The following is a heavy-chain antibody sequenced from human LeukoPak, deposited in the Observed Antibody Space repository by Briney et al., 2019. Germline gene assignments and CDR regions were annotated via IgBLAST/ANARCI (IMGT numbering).Heavy chain of an antibody. Sequence: PGGSLRLSCAASGFTYSNYAMSWVRQAPGKGLEWVSSISDSGGDTDYADSVKGRFTISRDNSKNTLYLQVNSLRAEDTAVYYCARSPTFRGWFDPWGQGTLVTVSS. CDR3: ARSPTFRGWFDP. D-gene: IGHD2/OR15-2a*01. CDR1: GFTYSNYA. J-gene: IGHJ5*02. CDR2: ISDSGGDT. V-gene: IGHV3-23*01.